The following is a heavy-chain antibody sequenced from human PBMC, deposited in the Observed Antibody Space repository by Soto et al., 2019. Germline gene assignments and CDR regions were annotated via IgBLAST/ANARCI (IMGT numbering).Heavy chain of an antibody. CDR1: GRTFSSYA. CDR2: IIPIFGTA. J-gene: IGHJ4*02. V-gene: IGHV1-69*13. Sequence: SVKVSCKASGRTFSSYAISWVRQAPGQGLEWMGGIIPIFGTANYAQKFQGRVTITADESTSTAYMELSSLRSEDTAVYYCARGAHYDSSALIDYCGQGTLVTVSS. CDR3: ARGAHYDSSALIDY. D-gene: IGHD3-22*01.